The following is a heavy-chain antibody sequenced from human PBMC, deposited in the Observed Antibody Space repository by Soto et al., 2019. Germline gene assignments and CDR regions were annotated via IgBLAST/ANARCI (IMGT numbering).Heavy chain of an antibody. Sequence: SETLSLTCTVSGGSISSGGYYWSWIRQHPGKGLEWIGYIYYSGSTYYNPSLKSRVTISVDTSKNQFSLKLSSVTAADTAVYYCARVGVVVPAAILSYFDHWGQGTLVTVSS. D-gene: IGHD2-2*01. CDR2: IYYSGST. V-gene: IGHV4-31*03. CDR3: ARVGVVVPAAILSYFDH. CDR1: GGSISSGGYY. J-gene: IGHJ4*02.